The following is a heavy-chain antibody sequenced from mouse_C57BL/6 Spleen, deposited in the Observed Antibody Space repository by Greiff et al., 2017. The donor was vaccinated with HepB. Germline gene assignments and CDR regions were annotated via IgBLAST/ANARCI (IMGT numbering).Heavy chain of an antibody. V-gene: IGHV1-54*01. Sequence: QVQLQQSGAELVRPGPSVKVSCKASGYAFTNYLIEWVKQRPGQGLEWIGVINPGSGGTNYNEKFKGKATLTADKSSSTAYMQLSSLTSEDSAVYFCARSLGGDYYGSSYDFDYWGQGTTLTVSS. CDR1: GYAFTNYL. D-gene: IGHD1-1*01. CDR2: INPGSGGT. J-gene: IGHJ2*01. CDR3: ARSLGGDYYGSSYDFDY.